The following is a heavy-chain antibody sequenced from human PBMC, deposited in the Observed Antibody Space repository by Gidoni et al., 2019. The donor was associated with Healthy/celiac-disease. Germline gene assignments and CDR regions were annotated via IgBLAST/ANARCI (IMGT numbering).Heavy chain of an antibody. CDR2: INPNSGGT. D-gene: IGHD3-22*01. CDR1: GYTFTGYY. V-gene: IGHV1-2*02. Sequence: QVQLVQSGAEVKKPGASVKVPCKASGYTFTGYYMHWVRQAPGQGLAWMGWINPNSGGTNYAQKFQGRVTMTRDTSISKAYMELSRLRSDDTAVYYCARVKNYYDSSGPFDYWGQGTLVTVSS. CDR3: ARVKNYYDSSGPFDY. J-gene: IGHJ4*02.